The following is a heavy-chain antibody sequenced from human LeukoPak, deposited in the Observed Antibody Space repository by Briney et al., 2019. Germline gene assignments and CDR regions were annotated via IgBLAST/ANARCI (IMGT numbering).Heavy chain of an antibody. D-gene: IGHD6-25*01. Sequence: PSETLSLTCTGSGGSISSYYWSWIRQPPGKGLEWIGYVYHGGSTRYNPSLKSRVPVLGATSKNQFSLRLTSVTAADTAVYYCARSQYSPGLFDFWGQGTLVTVSS. CDR3: ARSQYSPGLFDF. CDR1: GGSISSYY. CDR2: VYHGGST. V-gene: IGHV4-59*01. J-gene: IGHJ4*02.